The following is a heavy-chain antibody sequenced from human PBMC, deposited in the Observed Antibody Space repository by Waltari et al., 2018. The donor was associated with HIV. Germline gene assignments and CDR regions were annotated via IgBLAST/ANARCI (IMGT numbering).Heavy chain of an antibody. CDR3: AKVSCSSASCYVGGAFDI. CDR2: ITWNSNTI. J-gene: IGHJ3*02. Sequence: EVQLVESGGGLVQPGRSLRLSCAASGFTFDDYAMHWVRQAPGKGLEWVLGITWNSNTIGYADSVKGRFTISRDNAKSSLYLQMSSLRAEDTAFYYCAKVSCSSASCYVGGAFDIWGQGTMVTVSS. D-gene: IGHD2-2*01. V-gene: IGHV3-9*01. CDR1: GFTFDDYA.